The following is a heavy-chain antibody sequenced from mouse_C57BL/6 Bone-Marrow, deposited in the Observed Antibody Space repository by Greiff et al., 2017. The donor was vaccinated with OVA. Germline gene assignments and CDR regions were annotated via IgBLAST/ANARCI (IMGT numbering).Heavy chain of an antibody. J-gene: IGHJ3*01. Sequence: VQLQQPGAELVMPGASVKLSCKASGYTFTSYWMHWVKQRPGQGLEWIGEIDPSASYTNYNQKFKGKSTLTVDKSSSTAYMQLSSLTSEDSAVYYCARGGPGSAWFAYWGQGTLVTVSA. CDR3: ARGGPGSAWFAY. CDR1: GYTFTSYW. D-gene: IGHD3-3*01. CDR2: IDPSASYT. V-gene: IGHV1-69*01.